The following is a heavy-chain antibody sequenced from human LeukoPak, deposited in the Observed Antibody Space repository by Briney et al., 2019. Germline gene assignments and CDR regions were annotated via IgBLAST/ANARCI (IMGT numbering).Heavy chain of an antibody. Sequence: GSLRLSCAASGFTFSSYWMSWVRQAPGEGLEWVANIKQDGSDKYYVDSVKGRFTISRDNAKNSLYLQMSSLRAEDAAVYYCARDPYDSSWGLCYFDYWGQGTLVTVSS. CDR1: GFTFSSYW. D-gene: IGHD3-22*01. V-gene: IGHV3-7*04. CDR3: ARDPYDSSWGLCYFDY. J-gene: IGHJ4*02. CDR2: IKQDGSDK.